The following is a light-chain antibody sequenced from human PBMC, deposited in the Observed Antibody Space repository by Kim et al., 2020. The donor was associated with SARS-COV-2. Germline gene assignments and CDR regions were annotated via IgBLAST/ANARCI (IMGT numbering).Light chain of an antibody. CDR3: QQFGSSPPT. CDR1: QSVYSNC. V-gene: IGKV3-20*01. J-gene: IGKJ1*01. CDR2: DAS. Sequence: SPGERATLSCRASQSVYSNCLAWYQQKPGQAPRLLIYDASKRVTGIPDRFSGSGSGTDFTLTISRLESEDFVVYYCQQFGSSPPTFGQGTKVDIK.